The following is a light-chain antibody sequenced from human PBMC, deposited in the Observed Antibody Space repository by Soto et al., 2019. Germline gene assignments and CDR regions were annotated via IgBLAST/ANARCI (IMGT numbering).Light chain of an antibody. Sequence: EIVLTQSPGTLSLSPGEGATLSCRASQSVTSSYLAWYQQRPGQAPRLLIFGASYRATGIPDRFSGSGSGTDFTLTISRLEPEDFAVYYCQHYSSSPPEFTFGPGTKVDSK. CDR1: QSVTSSY. J-gene: IGKJ3*01. CDR3: QHYSSSPPEFT. V-gene: IGKV3-20*01. CDR2: GAS.